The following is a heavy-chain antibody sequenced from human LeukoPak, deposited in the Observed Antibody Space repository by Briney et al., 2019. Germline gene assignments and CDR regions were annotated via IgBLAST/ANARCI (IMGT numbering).Heavy chain of an antibody. J-gene: IGHJ4*02. CDR2: IYSGGST. CDR1: GFTVSSSY. CDR3: ASGNSSTSVDY. V-gene: IGHV3-66*01. Sequence: GGSLRLSCAASGFTVSSSYMSWVRQAPGKGLEWVSVIYSGGSTYYADSVKGRFTISRDHSKNTLFLQMNSLRAEDTAVYYCASGNSSTSVDYWGQGTLVTVSS. D-gene: IGHD2-2*01.